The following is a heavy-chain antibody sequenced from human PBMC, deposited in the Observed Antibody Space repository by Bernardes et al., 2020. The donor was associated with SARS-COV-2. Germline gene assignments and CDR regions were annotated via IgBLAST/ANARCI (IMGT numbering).Heavy chain of an antibody. V-gene: IGHV3-74*01. CDR2: ISTDGSST. D-gene: IGHD3-22*01. Sequence: GWSLRLSCAASGFTFSSYCMHWVRQIPGRGLVCLSRISTDGSSTNYADSVKGRFTISRDNSKNTLWLQMNRLGADDTAVYYCARGASSCYRVDYWGPGTLVTVSS. J-gene: IGHJ4*02. CDR1: GFTFSSYC. CDR3: ARGASSCYRVDY.